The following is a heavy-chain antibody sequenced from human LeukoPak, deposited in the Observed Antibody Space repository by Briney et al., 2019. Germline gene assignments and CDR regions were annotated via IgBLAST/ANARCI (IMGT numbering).Heavy chain of an antibody. CDR2: IYYSGST. J-gene: IGHJ4*02. CDR3: AKSGGYGLIDY. CDR1: GGSISSSSYY. Sequence: SETLSLTCTVSGGSISSSSYYWGWIRRPRGKGLEWIGSIYYSGSTYYTPSLKSRVTISVDTSKNQFSLSLTSVTAADTAMYYCAKSGGYGLIDYWGQGTLVTVSS. D-gene: IGHD1-26*01. V-gene: IGHV4-39*01.